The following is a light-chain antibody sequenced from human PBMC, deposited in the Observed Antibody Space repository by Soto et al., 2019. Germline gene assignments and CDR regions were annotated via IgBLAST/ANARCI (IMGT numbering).Light chain of an antibody. CDR3: QQGYRIFQT. CDR1: QTISGY. V-gene: IGKV1-39*01. CDR2: AAS. J-gene: IGKJ1*01. Sequence: DIQMTQSPSSLSASVGDRVTITCRASQTISGYLNWYQQKPGKAPTLLIYAASTLQSGVPSRFSGSGSGTDFNLTISSLNPEDFATYFCQQGYRIFQTFGQGTKVDIK.